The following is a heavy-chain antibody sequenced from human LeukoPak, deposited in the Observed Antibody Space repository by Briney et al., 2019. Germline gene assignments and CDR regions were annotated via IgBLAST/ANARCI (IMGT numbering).Heavy chain of an antibody. CDR1: GYTFSSYY. V-gene: IGHV1-46*01. Sequence: ASVKVSCKASGYTFSSYYVHWVRQAPGQGLEWMGMIIPSDGSTSYAQKFQGRVTMTRDMSTSTVYMELSRLRSDDTAVYYCARVRWAGTWGDFDNWGQGTLVTVSS. CDR2: IIPSDGST. D-gene: IGHD1-1*01. J-gene: IGHJ4*02. CDR3: ARVRWAGTWGDFDN.